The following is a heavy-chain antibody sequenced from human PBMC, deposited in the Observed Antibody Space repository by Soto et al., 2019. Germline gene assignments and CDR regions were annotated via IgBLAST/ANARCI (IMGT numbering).Heavy chain of an antibody. D-gene: IGHD2-15*01. CDR3: ARCRIRDHHCDF. Sequence: GGSLRLSCAGSGFTFKDYSISWVRQAPGKGLERVSGMSGRGDITYYGDSVKGRFTISRDSSKNTLYLQMNSLRVEATAVYYCARCRIRDHHCDFGGKGTLV. CDR1: GFTFKDYS. J-gene: IGHJ4*02. CDR2: MSGRGDIT. V-gene: IGHV3-23*01.